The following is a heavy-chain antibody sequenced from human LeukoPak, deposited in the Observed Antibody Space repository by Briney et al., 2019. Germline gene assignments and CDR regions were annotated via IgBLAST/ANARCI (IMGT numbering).Heavy chain of an antibody. J-gene: IGHJ6*03. D-gene: IGHD6-19*01. CDR3: AKRGYSSGWYVYYYYYMDV. Sequence: GGSLRLSCAASGFTFSSYGMHWVRQAPGKGLEWVAVISYDGSNKYYADSGKGRFTISRDNSKNTLYLQMNSLRAEDTAVYYCAKRGYSSGWYVYYYYYMDVWGKGTTVTVSS. CDR1: GFTFSSYG. V-gene: IGHV3-30*18. CDR2: ISYDGSNK.